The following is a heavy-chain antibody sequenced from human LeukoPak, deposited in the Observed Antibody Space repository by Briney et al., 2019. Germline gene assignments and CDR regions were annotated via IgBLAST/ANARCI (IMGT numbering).Heavy chain of an antibody. CDR3: AKSGRATDY. CDR1: GFTFSTSA. CDR2: ISIGTGST. Sequence: GGSLRLSCAASGFTFSTSAMNWVRQAPGKGLQWVASISIGTGSTYYADFVKGRFTISRDTSRNTLYLQMNSLEIEDTAVYYCAKSGRATDYWGQGTLVTVSS. V-gene: IGHV3-23*01. J-gene: IGHJ4*02. D-gene: IGHD3-10*01.